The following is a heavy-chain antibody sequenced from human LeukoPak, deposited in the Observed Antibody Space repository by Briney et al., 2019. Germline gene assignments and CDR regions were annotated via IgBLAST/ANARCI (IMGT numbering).Heavy chain of an antibody. CDR2: ISGSGGST. V-gene: IGHV3-23*01. Sequence: GGSLRLSCAASGFTFSSYAMSWVRQAPGKGLEWVSAISGSGGSTYYADSVKGRFTISRDNSKNTLYLQMNSLRAEDTAVYYCAKRAGIAAAGTIWFDPWGQGTLVTVSS. D-gene: IGHD6-13*01. CDR3: AKRAGIAAAGTIWFDP. CDR1: GFTFSSYA. J-gene: IGHJ5*02.